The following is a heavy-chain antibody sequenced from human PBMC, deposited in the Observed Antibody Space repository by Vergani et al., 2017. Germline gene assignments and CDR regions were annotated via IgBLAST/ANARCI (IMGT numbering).Heavy chain of an antibody. V-gene: IGHV3-23*04. CDR3: AKDHYDILTGYYNGG. Sequence: EVQLVESGGGLVQPGRSLRLSCTASGFTFSSYAMSWVRQAPGKGLEWVSAISGSGGSTYYADSVKGRFTISRDNSKDTLYLQMNSLRAEDTAVYYCAKDHYDILTGYYNGGWGQGTLVTVSS. CDR1: GFTFSSYA. J-gene: IGHJ4*02. D-gene: IGHD3-9*01. CDR2: ISGSGGST.